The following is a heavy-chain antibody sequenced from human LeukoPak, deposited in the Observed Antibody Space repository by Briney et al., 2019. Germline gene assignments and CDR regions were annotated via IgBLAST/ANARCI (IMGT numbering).Heavy chain of an antibody. CDR3: ARRVDWYFDL. CDR1: GYTFINYW. V-gene: IGHV5-51*04. J-gene: IGHJ2*01. CDR2: IFPDDSDA. Sequence: GESLKISCAASGYTFINYWIGWVRQMPGKGLEWMGNIFPDDSDATCSPSFQGQVTLSADKPISTAYLHWSSLKASDTAIYYCARRVDWYFDLWGRGTLVTVSS.